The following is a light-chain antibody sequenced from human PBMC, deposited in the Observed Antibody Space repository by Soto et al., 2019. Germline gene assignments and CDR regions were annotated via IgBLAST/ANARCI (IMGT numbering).Light chain of an antibody. CDR3: SSYTGSNNPGV. CDR1: SSDIGGYNF. CDR2: EVS. Sequence: QSVLTQPPSASGSPGQSVTISCTGTSSDIGGYNFVSWYQQHPGKAPKLMIYEVSKRPSGVPDRFSGSKSGITASLTVSGLQAEYEADYNCSSYTGSNNPGVXGTGTKVPVL. J-gene: IGLJ1*01. V-gene: IGLV2-8*01.